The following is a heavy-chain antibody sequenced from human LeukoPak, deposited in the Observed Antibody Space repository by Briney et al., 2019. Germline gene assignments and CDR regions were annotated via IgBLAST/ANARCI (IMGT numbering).Heavy chain of an antibody. CDR3: VRWGAGMTTVTTTDY. CDR2: ISAYNGNT. D-gene: IGHD4-17*01. V-gene: IGHV1-18*04. CDR1: GYTFTNYY. Sequence: ASVKVSCKASGYTFTNYYMHWVRQAPGQGLEWMGWISAYNGNTNYAQTLQGRVTMTTDTSTSTAYMGLRSLRSDDTAVYYCVRWGAGMTTVTTTDYWGQGTLVTVSS. J-gene: IGHJ4*02.